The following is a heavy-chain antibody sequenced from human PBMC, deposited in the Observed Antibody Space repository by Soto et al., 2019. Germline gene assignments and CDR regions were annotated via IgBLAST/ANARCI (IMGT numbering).Heavy chain of an antibody. V-gene: IGHV6-1*01. CDR2: TDSASEWYS. CDR3: ARAKEYTRSSGLDV. J-gene: IGHJ6*04. D-gene: IGHD6-6*01. CDR1: RDTFTSNNAA. Sequence: PSQSHSLTFFISRDTFTSNNAASNCLRPSPLPSLAQLGTTDSASEWYSDYSLSVKSRITINPDTSKDQFSLQLNSVTPEDTALYYCARAKEYTRSSGLDVWGKGTTVTVSS.